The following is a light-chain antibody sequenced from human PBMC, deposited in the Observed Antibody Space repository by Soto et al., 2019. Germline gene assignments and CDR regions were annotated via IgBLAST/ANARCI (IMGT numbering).Light chain of an antibody. J-gene: IGLJ1*01. CDR3: CLYYGATQFFV. CDR2: STS. Sequence: VVSDERSLTVSSWGAVSLIRDWSNGAVTSANYPNWFQQKPGQAPRPLIYSTSHKHSRTPARFSGSLLGGKAALTMSGVQSEDEADYYCCLYYGATQFFVFGTGTKVTVL. CDR1: NGAVTSANY. V-gene: IGLV7-43*01.